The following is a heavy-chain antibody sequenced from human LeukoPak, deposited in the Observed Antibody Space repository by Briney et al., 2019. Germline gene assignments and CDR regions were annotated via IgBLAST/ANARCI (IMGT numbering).Heavy chain of an antibody. CDR3: ARGDFYDSRGYLGGVDY. V-gene: IGHV3-53*05. D-gene: IGHD3-22*01. CDR2: IYSGGST. Sequence: GGSLRLSCAASGFTVSSNYMSWVRQAPGKGLEGVSVIYSGGSTYYADSVKGRFTISRDNSKNTLYVQMNSLRAEDTAVYYCARGDFYDSRGYLGGVDYWGQGTLVTVSS. CDR1: GFTVSSNY. J-gene: IGHJ4*02.